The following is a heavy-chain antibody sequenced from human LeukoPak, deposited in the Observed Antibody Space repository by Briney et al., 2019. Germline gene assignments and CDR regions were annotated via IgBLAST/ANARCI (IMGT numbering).Heavy chain of an antibody. CDR3: ASRVYYYGSSGYYLFDY. CDR2: INHSGST. CDR1: GGSFSGYY. V-gene: IGHV4-34*01. D-gene: IGHD3-22*01. Sequence: PSETLSLTCAVYGGSFSGYYWSWIRQPPGKGLEWIGEINHSGSTNYNPSLKSRVTISVDTSKNQFSLKLSSVTAADTAVYYCASRVYYYGSSGYYLFDYWGQGTLVTVSS. J-gene: IGHJ4*02.